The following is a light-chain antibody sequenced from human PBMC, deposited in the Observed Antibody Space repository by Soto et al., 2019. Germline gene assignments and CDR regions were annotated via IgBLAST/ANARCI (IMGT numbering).Light chain of an antibody. J-gene: IGKJ1*01. V-gene: IGKV1-27*01. Sequence: DIQMTQSPSSLSASVGDRVTITCRASQGISTYLGWYQQKPGKVPKLLIYAASNLQSGVPSRFSGSGSGTDFTLTISSLQPEDVANYYCQKYNSAPRTFGQGTKVEIK. CDR3: QKYNSAPRT. CDR2: AAS. CDR1: QGISTY.